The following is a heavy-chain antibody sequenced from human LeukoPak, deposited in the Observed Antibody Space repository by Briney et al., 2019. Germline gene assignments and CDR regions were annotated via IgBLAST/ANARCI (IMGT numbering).Heavy chain of an antibody. Sequence: GGSLRLSCAASGFTFSSYATSWVRQAPGKGLEWVSSISGSGNRTYYADSVKGRFTISRDNSKNTLFLQMNSLRAEDTAVYYCAKNLYCGGGSCYPSALGMDVWGQGTTVTVSS. D-gene: IGHD2-15*01. J-gene: IGHJ6*02. V-gene: IGHV3-23*01. CDR2: ISGSGNRT. CDR1: GFTFSSYA. CDR3: AKNLYCGGGSCYPSALGMDV.